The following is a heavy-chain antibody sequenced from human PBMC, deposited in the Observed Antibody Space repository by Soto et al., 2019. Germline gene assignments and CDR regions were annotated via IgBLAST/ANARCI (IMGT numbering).Heavy chain of an antibody. CDR3: ARAGNYDILTGYYNVVLFDP. D-gene: IGHD3-9*01. Sequence: SETLSLTCTVSGGSISSGGYYWSWIRQHPGKGLEWIGYIYYSGSTYYNPSLKSRVTISVDTSKNQFSLKLSSVTAADTAVYYCARAGNYDILTGYYNVVLFDPWGQGTLVTVSS. CDR2: IYYSGST. V-gene: IGHV4-31*03. J-gene: IGHJ5*02. CDR1: GGSISSGGYY.